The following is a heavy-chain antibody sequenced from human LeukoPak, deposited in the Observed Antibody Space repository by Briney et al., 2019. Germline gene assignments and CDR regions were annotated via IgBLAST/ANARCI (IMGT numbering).Heavy chain of an antibody. CDR2: IYPGDFDT. CDR1: GYSFTSYW. D-gene: IGHD3-9*01. J-gene: IGHJ5*02. CDR3: ARRGYDILTGYYFEPPNLFDP. Sequence: GASLKTSSKGSGYSFTSYWNGWVRMMPGKGLEWMGIIYPGDFDTRYSPSFQGKVTISAEKSINNSYLQRSSPEAADTAMYYRARRGYDILTGYYFEPPNLFDPGGQGTLVTVSS. V-gene: IGHV5-51*01.